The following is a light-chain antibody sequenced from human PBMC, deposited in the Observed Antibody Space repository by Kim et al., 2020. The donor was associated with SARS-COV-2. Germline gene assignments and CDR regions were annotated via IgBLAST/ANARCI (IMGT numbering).Light chain of an antibody. CDR2: RTS. V-gene: IGKV1-5*03. J-gene: IGKJ4*01. CDR3: QQYKSVLIS. CDR1: QTINNF. Sequence: DIQMTQSPSTLSASVGDRVTLTCRASQTINNFLAWYQQKPGKAPNLPIYRTSTLHSGVPSRFFGSGSGTEFTLTITSLQPDDFATYYCQQYKSVLISFGGGTKVDIK.